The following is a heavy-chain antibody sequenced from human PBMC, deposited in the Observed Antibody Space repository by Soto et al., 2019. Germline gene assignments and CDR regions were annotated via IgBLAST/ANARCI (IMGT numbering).Heavy chain of an antibody. CDR3: ARDLVAVAGTGYYYYYGMDV. CDR1: GFTFSSYG. D-gene: IGHD6-19*01. V-gene: IGHV3-33*01. CDR2: IWYDGSNK. Sequence: PGGSLRLSCAASGFTFSSYGMHWVRQAPGKGLEWVAVIWYDGSNKYYADSVKGRFTISRDNSKNTLYLQMNSLRAEDTAVYYSARDLVAVAGTGYYYYYGMDVWGQGTTVTVSS. J-gene: IGHJ6*02.